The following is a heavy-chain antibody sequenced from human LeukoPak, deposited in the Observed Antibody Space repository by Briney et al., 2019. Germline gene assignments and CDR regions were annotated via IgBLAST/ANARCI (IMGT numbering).Heavy chain of an antibody. J-gene: IGHJ4*02. CDR2: LSASANM. CDR3: ARDSRGWSRDY. V-gene: IGHV3-21*01. CDR1: GFTFSTYS. Sequence: GGSLRLSCAASGFTFSTYSMSWVRQAPGKGLEWVSSLSASANMYYSDSVKGRFTISRDNAKTSLYLQMNSLRGEDTAVYYCARDSRGWSRDYWGQGTLVTVSS. D-gene: IGHD6-19*01.